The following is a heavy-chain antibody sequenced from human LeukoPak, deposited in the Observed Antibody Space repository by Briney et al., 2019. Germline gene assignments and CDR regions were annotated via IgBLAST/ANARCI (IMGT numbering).Heavy chain of an antibody. CDR3: ARDGAYSSSWVWFDP. V-gene: IGHV3-48*03. D-gene: IGHD6-13*01. J-gene: IGHJ5*02. CDR2: ISSSGSTI. Sequence: PGGSLRRSCAASGFTCSSYEMNWVRQGPGKGLEWGSYISSSGSTIYYADSVKGRFTISRDNAKNSLYLQMNSLRAEDTAVYYCARDGAYSSSWVWFDPWGQGTLVTVSS. CDR1: GFTCSSYE.